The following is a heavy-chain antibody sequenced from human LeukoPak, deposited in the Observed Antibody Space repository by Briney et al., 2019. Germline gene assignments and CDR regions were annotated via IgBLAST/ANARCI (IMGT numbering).Heavy chain of an antibody. Sequence: ASVKVSFRVSGYTLTELSMHWVRQAPGKGLEWTGGFDPEDGETIYAQKFQGRVTMTEDTSTDTAYMELSSLRSKDTAVYYCATTLVVVPVPKIMYANVGAVGGKGTTFTPSP. CDR2: FDPEDGET. V-gene: IGHV1-24*01. D-gene: IGHD2-2*01. J-gene: IGHJ6*04. CDR3: ATTLVVVPVPKIMYANVGAV. CDR1: GYTLTELS.